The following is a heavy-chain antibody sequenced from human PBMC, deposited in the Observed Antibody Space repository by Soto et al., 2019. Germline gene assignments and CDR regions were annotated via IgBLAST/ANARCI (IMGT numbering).Heavy chain of an antibody. CDR2: ISVYNGNT. V-gene: IGHV1-18*04. CDR3: VGDKIPSSHYHEAAASDH. J-gene: IGHJ3*01. Sequence: ASVKVSCKASGYTFTTYGISWVRQAPGQGLEWMGWISVYNGNTKYAKKFQGRVTMTTDTSTNTAYMDLSSLRSDDTAVYYCVGDKIPSSHYHEAAASDHWGQGTMVTVSS. D-gene: IGHD1-26*01. CDR1: GYTFTTYG.